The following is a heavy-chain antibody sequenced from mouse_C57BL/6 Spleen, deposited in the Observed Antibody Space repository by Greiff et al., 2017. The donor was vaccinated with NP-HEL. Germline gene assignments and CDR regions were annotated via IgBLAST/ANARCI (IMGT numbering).Heavy chain of an antibody. V-gene: IGHV2-9-1*01. J-gene: IGHJ1*03. CDR3: ARTYGSSHWYFDV. CDR1: GFSLTSYA. CDR2: IWTGGGT. D-gene: IGHD1-1*01. Sequence: QVQLQQSGPGLVAPSQSLSITCTVSGFSLTSYAISWVRQPPGKGLEWLGVIWTGGGTNSNSALKSRLSISKDNSKSQVFLTMNSLQTDDTARSYCARTYGSSHWYFDVWGTGTTVTVSS.